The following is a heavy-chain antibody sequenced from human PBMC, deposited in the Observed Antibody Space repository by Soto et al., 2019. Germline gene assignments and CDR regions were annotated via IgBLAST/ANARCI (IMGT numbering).Heavy chain of an antibody. CDR2: ISGSGGST. Sequence: EVQLLESGGGLVQPGGSLRLSCAASGFTFSSYAMSWVRQAPGKGLEWVSAISGSGGSTYYADSVKGRFTISRDNSKNTLYLQMNSLRAEDTAVYYCAKAGHHDYGDYESITYFDYWGQGTLVTVSS. CDR3: AKAGHHDYGDYESITYFDY. D-gene: IGHD4-17*01. CDR1: GFTFSSYA. J-gene: IGHJ4*02. V-gene: IGHV3-23*01.